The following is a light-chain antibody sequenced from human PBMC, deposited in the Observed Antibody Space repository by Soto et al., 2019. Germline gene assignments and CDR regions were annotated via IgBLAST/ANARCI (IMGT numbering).Light chain of an antibody. CDR3: QQYDSWPRT. J-gene: IGKJ1*01. CDR2: GAS. V-gene: IGKV3-20*01. Sequence: EIVLTQSPGTLSLSPGERATLSCRASQSVSSSYLAWYQEKPGQAPRLLMYGASMRVTGIPDRFRGSGSGTEFTLTISSLQSEDFAVYHCQQYDSWPRTFGQGTKV. CDR1: QSVSSSY.